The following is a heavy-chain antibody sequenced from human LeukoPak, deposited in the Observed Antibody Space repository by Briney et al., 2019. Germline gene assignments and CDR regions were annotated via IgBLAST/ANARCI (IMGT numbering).Heavy chain of an antibody. CDR1: GFTFSGYG. Sequence: PGGSLRLSCAASGFTFSGYGMHWVRQAPGKGLEWVAFIRYDGSNKYYADSVKGRFTISRDNSKNTLYLQINSLRAEDTAVYYCAKDPRLTATVYYYYYYYMGVWGKGTTVTVSS. J-gene: IGHJ6*03. CDR3: AKDPRLTATVYYYYYYYMGV. D-gene: IGHD6-25*01. V-gene: IGHV3-30*02. CDR2: IRYDGSNK.